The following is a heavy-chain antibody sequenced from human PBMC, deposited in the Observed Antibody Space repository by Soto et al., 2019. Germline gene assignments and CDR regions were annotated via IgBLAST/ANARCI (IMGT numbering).Heavy chain of an antibody. CDR3: ARAGGTTVTGLWHFDS. Sequence: QVQLEESGGGVVQPGRSLRLSCEASGFTFNTYSMHWVRQPPGKGLEWLAAIWYDGTQKYYADSVKGRFIISRDNSKKTLYLEMNSLRAEDTAVYYWARAGGTTVTGLWHFDSWGRGTLVTVSS. V-gene: IGHV3-33*01. J-gene: IGHJ4*02. CDR2: IWYDGTQK. CDR1: GFTFNTYS. D-gene: IGHD4-17*01.